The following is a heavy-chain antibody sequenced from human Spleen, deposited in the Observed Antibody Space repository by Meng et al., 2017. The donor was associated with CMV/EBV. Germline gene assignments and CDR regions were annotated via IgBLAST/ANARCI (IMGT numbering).Heavy chain of an antibody. CDR3: ARVSGETDGA. Sequence: GESLKISCAASGFTSSAYSMNWVRQAPGKGLEWVSSISSTSTYIYYTDSVKGRFTISRDNAKNSLYLQMNSLRAEDTAVYYCARVSGETDGAWGQGTLVTVST. J-gene: IGHJ4*02. V-gene: IGHV3-21*01. CDR2: ISSTSTYI. D-gene: IGHD3-16*01. CDR1: GFTSSAYS.